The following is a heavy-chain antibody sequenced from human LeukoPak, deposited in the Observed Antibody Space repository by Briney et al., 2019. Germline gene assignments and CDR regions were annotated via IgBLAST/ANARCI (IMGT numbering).Heavy chain of an antibody. CDR1: GFTFSSYA. V-gene: IGHV3-23*01. CDR2: ISGSGGST. CDR3: ASWTLRFLEWSPPD. Sequence: GGSLRLSCAASGFTFSSYAMSWVRQAPGKGLEWVSAISGSGGSTYYADSVKGRFTISRDNSKNMLYLQMNSLRAEDTAVYYCASWTLRFLEWSPPDWGQGTLVTVSS. D-gene: IGHD3-3*01. J-gene: IGHJ4*02.